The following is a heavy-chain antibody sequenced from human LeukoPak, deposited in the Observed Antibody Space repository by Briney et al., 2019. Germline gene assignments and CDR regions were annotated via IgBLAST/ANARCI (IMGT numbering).Heavy chain of an antibody. V-gene: IGHV4-34*01. CDR2: INHSGST. D-gene: IGHD5-18*01. Sequence: PSETLSLTCAVYGGSFSGYYWSWIRQPPGKGLEWIGEINHSGSTNYNPSLTSRVTISVDTSKNQFSLKLSSVTAADTAVYYCARPGYSYGYPREYVYWGQGTLVTVSS. CDR3: ARPGYSYGYPREYVY. J-gene: IGHJ4*02. CDR1: GGSFSGYY.